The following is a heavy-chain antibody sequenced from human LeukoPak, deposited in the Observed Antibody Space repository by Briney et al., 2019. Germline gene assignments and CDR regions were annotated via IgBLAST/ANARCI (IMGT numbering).Heavy chain of an antibody. J-gene: IGHJ4*02. Sequence: PSETLSLTCTVSGGSISSSSYYWGWIRPPPGKGLEWIGSIYYSGSTYYNPSLKSRVTISVDTSKNQFCLKLSSVSAAETAVYYSATKYYYVSSGYYYVYWVQGTLVTVYS. CDR3: ATKYYYVSSGYYYVY. V-gene: IGHV4-39*07. CDR2: IYYSGST. D-gene: IGHD3-22*01. CDR1: GGSISSSSYY.